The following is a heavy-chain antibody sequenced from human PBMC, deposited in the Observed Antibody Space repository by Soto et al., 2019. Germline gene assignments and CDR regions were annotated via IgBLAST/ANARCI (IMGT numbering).Heavy chain of an antibody. D-gene: IGHD3-9*01. V-gene: IGHV3-23*01. Sequence: GGSLRLSCAASGFTFSSYAMSWVRQAPGKGLEWVSTISGSGGSTYYADSVKGRFTISRDNSKDTLYLQMNNLRAEDTAVYYCAKDLRYFDWLLAYYFDYWGQGTLVTVSS. CDR1: GFTFSSYA. CDR2: ISGSGGST. J-gene: IGHJ4*02. CDR3: AKDLRYFDWLLAYYFDY.